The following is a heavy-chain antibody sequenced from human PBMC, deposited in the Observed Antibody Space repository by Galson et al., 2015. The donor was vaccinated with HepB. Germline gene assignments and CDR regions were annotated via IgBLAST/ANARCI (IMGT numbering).Heavy chain of an antibody. CDR1: GFTFSDYY. J-gene: IGHJ6*03. CDR2: ISSSGSTI. CDR3: ARVGVYSSSSVTGVRYYYYMDV. Sequence: SLRLSCAASGFTFSDYYMSWIRQAPGKGLEWVSYISSSGSTIYYADSVKGRFTISRDNAKNSLYLQMNSLRAEDTAVYYCARVGVYSSSSVTGVRYYYYMDVWGKGTTVTVS. D-gene: IGHD6-6*01. V-gene: IGHV3-11*01.